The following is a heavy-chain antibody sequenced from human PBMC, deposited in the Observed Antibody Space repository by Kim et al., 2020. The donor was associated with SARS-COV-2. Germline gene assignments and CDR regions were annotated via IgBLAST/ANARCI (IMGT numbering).Heavy chain of an antibody. D-gene: IGHD2-15*01. CDR3: ARDRGYCSGGSCYDYYYGMDV. CDR1: GGPFLRSA. CDR2: IIPIFDTA. J-gene: IGHJ6*02. Sequence: SVKVSCKASGGPFLRSALLLLRPAPGQGLEWMGGIIPIFDTANYAQKFQGRVTITADESTSTAYMELSSLRSEDTAVYYCARDRGYCSGGSCYDYYYGMDVWGQGTTVTVSS. V-gene: IGHV1-69*13.